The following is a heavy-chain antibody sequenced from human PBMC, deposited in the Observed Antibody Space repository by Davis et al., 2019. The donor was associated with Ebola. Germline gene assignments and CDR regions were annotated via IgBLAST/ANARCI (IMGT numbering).Heavy chain of an antibody. CDR2: ISYDGSNK. Sequence: GESLKISCAASGFTFSSYGMHWVRQAPGKGLEWVAVISYDGSNKYYADSVKGRVTISRDNSKNTLYLQMNSLRAEDTAVYYCAKNRWHIQLWLPLDYWGQGTLVTVSS. V-gene: IGHV3-30*18. CDR1: GFTFSSYG. J-gene: IGHJ4*02. D-gene: IGHD5-18*01. CDR3: AKNRWHIQLWLPLDY.